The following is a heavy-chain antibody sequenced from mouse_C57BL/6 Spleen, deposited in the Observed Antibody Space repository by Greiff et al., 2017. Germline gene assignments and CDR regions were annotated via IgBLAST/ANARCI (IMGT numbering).Heavy chain of an antibody. CDR3: AREDGSSLYYFDY. J-gene: IGHJ2*01. Sequence: EVKLQESGPGLVKPSQSLSLTCSVTGYSITSGYYWNWIRQFPGNKLEWMGYISYDGSNNYNPSLKNRISITRDTSKNQFFLKLNSVTTEDTATYYCAREDGSSLYYFDYWGQGTTLTVSS. CDR1: GYSITSGYY. D-gene: IGHD1-1*01. CDR2: ISYDGSN. V-gene: IGHV3-6*01.